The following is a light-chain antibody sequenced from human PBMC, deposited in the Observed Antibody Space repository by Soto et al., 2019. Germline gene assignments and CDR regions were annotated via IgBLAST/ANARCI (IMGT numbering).Light chain of an antibody. CDR2: GAS. CDR3: QQCDTSPWA. CDR1: QSVSSTS. J-gene: IGKJ1*01. Sequence: EIVLTQSPGTLSLSPGERATLSCRASQSVSSTSLAWYQQKPGQAPRVLIYGASSRATGIPDRFSGSGSGTDFTLTISRLEPEDFAVYYCQQCDTSPWAFGQGTKVEIK. V-gene: IGKV3-20*01.